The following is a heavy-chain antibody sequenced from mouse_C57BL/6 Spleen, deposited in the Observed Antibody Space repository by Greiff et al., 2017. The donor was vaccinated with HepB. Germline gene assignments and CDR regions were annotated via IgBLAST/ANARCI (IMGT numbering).Heavy chain of an antibody. D-gene: IGHD3-3*01. Sequence: VKLVESGPELVKPGASVKISCKASGYAFSSSWMNWVKQRPGKGLEWIGRIYPGDGDTNYNGKFKGKATLTADKSSSTAYMQLSSLTSEDSAVYFCAREGDEWYFDVWGTRTTVTVSS. CDR2: IYPGDGDT. CDR3: AREGDEWYFDV. CDR1: GYAFSSSW. J-gene: IGHJ1*03. V-gene: IGHV1-82*01.